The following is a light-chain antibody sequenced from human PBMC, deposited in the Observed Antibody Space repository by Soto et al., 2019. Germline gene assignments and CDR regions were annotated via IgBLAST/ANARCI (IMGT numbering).Light chain of an antibody. CDR1: QGISSY. Sequence: EIVLTQSPDTLSLSPGERATLSCRASQGISSYLAWYQQKPGQAPRLLIYGASSRATGIPDRFSGSGSGTDFTLAISSLEPGDSAVYFCQQCDTSPWTFGQGTKVEIK. CDR2: GAS. V-gene: IGKV3-20*01. CDR3: QQCDTSPWT. J-gene: IGKJ1*01.